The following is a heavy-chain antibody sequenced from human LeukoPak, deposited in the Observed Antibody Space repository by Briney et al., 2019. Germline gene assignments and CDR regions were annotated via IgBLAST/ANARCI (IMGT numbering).Heavy chain of an antibody. CDR2: FDPEDGET. J-gene: IGHJ6*02. D-gene: IGHD5-12*01. Sequence: ASVKVSCKVSGYTLTELSMHWVRQAPGKGLEWMGGFDPEDGETIYAQKFQGRVTMTEDTSTDTAYMELSSLRSEDTAVYCCATGEVATITPYCYYGMDVWGQGTTVTVSS. CDR1: GYTLTELS. V-gene: IGHV1-24*01. CDR3: ATGEVATITPYCYYGMDV.